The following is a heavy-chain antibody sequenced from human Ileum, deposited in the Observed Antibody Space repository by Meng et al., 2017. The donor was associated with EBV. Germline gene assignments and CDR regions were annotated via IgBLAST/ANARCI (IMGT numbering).Heavy chain of an antibody. Sequence: QQQRPGWGPGLLKPLKTLSLTCTVSGGPINSSSYYWGWIRQPPGKGLEWIGSIYYSGRTYYNPSLKSRVTISVDTSKNQFSLKLSSVTAADTAVYYCARPIAAAGWFDPWGQGTLVTVSS. J-gene: IGHJ5*02. CDR2: IYYSGRT. CDR1: GGPINSSSYY. D-gene: IGHD6-13*01. V-gene: IGHV4-39*01. CDR3: ARPIAAAGWFDP.